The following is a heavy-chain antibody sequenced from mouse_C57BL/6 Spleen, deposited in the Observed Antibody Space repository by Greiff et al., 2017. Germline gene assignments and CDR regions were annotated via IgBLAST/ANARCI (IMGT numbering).Heavy chain of an antibody. D-gene: IGHD2-3*01. CDR2: INPNNGGT. J-gene: IGHJ3*01. CDR3: AGWLLQAY. Sequence: EVQLQQSGPELVKPGASVKISCKASGYTFTDYYMNWVKQSHGKSLEWIGDINPNNGGTSYNQKFKGKATLTVDKSSSTAYMELRSLTSEDSAVYYCAGWLLQAYWGQGTLVTVSA. V-gene: IGHV1-26*01. CDR1: GYTFTDYY.